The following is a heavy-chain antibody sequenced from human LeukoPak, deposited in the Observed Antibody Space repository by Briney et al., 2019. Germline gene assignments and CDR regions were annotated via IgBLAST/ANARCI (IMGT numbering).Heavy chain of an antibody. J-gene: IGHJ4*02. CDR1: GGSFSGYY. CDR3: ARGLYYYGSGSYYGI. D-gene: IGHD3-10*01. V-gene: IGHV4-34*01. Sequence: SETLSLTCAVHGGSFSGYYWSWIRQPPGKGLEWIGEINHSGSTNYNPSLKSRVTISVDTSKNQFSLKLSSVTAADTAVYYCARGLYYYGSGSYYGIWGQGTLVTVSS. CDR2: INHSGST.